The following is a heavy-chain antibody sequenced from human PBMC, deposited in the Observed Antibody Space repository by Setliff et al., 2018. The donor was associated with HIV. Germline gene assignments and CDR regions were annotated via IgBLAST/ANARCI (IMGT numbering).Heavy chain of an antibody. CDR3: ARPRGNDYAGSGFDK. D-gene: IGHD2-2*01. V-gene: IGHV5-51*01. J-gene: IGHJ4*02. CDR1: GYNFVDYS. CDR2: IYPVDSET. Sequence: PGASLKISCQGSGYNFVDYSIAWVRQVPGKGLEWMGIIYPVDSETRYSPSFQGQVTISADKSINTAYLQWTTLKASDSAMYYCARPRGNDYAGSGFDKWGQGTLVTVSS.